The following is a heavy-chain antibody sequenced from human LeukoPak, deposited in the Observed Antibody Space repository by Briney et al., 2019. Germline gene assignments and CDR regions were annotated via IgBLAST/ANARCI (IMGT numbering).Heavy chain of an antibody. J-gene: IGHJ2*01. V-gene: IGHV3-53*01. CDR2: IYSGGST. Sequence: GSLRLSCAASGFTISSNCMSWVRQAPGKGLEWVSVIYSGGSTYYADSVKGRFTISRDNSKNTLYLQMNSLRAEDTAVYYCAKDPRPYWYFDLWGRGTLVTVSS. CDR1: GFTISSNC. CDR3: AKDPRPYWYFDL.